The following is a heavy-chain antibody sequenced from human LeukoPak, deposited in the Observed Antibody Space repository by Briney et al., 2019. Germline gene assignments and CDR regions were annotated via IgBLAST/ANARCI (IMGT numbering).Heavy chain of an antibody. D-gene: IGHD3-22*01. J-gene: IGHJ3*02. CDR1: GFTFSTYV. CDR3: ARVRGYDSSASDAFDI. Sequence: PGGSLRLSCAASGFTFSTYVMHWVRQAPGKGLEWVALISYDGSDKYYADSVKGRFTISRDNSKNTLYLQINSLRADDTAVYYCARVRGYDSSASDAFDIWGQGTMVTVSS. V-gene: IGHV3-30*04. CDR2: ISYDGSDK.